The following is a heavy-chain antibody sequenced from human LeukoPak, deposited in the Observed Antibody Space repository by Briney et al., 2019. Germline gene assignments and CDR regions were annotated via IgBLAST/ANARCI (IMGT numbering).Heavy chain of an antibody. Sequence: PSETLSLTCTVSGGSISRYYWSWIRQPAGKGLEWIGRIYPSGSTNYNLSLKGRVTMSVDTSKNQFSLKVNSVTAADTAVYYCARGGASSLPFDYWGQGTLVTVSS. CDR2: IYPSGST. D-gene: IGHD1-26*01. V-gene: IGHV4-4*07. J-gene: IGHJ4*02. CDR3: ARGGASSLPFDY. CDR1: GGSISRYY.